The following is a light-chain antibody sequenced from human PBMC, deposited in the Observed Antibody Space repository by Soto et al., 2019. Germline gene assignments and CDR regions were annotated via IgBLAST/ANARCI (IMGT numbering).Light chain of an antibody. CDR3: CSYASSSSYV. V-gene: IGLV2-23*01. CDR2: EGT. CDR1: TSDVGGYNL. Sequence: QAVLTQPACVSGYPSQSITISCSVTTSDVGGYNLVSWYQQHTAKAPKLLIYEGTQRPSGVSSRFSGSKSGNTASLTISGLQAEDEADYYCCSYASSSSYVFGTGTKVT. J-gene: IGLJ1*01.